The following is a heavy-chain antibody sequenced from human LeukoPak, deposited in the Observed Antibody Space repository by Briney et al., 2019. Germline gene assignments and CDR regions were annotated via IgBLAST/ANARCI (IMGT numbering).Heavy chain of an antibody. CDR1: GFTLSSYS. CDR3: ARDAELYSV. D-gene: IGHD1-26*01. V-gene: IGHV3-21*01. Sequence: GGSLRLSCAASGFTLSSYSMNWVPQAPGKGLEWVSSISSSSSYIYYADSLKGRFTISRDNAKNSLYLQMNSLRAEDTAVYYCARDAELYSVWGQGTLVTVSS. J-gene: IGHJ4*02. CDR2: ISSSSSYI.